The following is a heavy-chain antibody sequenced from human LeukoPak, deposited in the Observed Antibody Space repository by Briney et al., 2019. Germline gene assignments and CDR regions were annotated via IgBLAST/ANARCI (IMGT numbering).Heavy chain of an antibody. J-gene: IGHJ5*02. CDR3: AVAIFGVVPPFDP. Sequence: PGGSLSLSCAASGFTFSSDGMHWVRQAPGKGLEWVAVISYDGSNKYYADSVRGRFTISRDNSKNTLYLQMNSLRAEDTAVYYCAVAIFGVVPPFDPWGQGTLVTVSS. CDR2: ISYDGSNK. D-gene: IGHD3-3*01. CDR1: GFTFSSDG. V-gene: IGHV3-30*03.